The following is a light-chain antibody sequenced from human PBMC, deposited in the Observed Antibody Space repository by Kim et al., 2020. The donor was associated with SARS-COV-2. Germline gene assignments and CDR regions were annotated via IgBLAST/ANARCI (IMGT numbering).Light chain of an antibody. CDR3: QQYNSYPWT. V-gene: IGKV1-5*03. Sequence: ASIGDRITIPCRASQSISSWLAWYQQKPGKPPKLQIYKASSLESGVPSRFSGSASGTEFTLTISSMQPDDFATYYCQQYNSYPWTFGQGTKVDIK. CDR2: KAS. J-gene: IGKJ1*01. CDR1: QSISSW.